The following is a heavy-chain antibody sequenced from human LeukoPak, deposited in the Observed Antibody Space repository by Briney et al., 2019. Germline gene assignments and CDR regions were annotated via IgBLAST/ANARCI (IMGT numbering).Heavy chain of an antibody. CDR3: AREGGSYYDFYFDY. CDR1: GFTFSSYS. Sequence: GGSLRLSCAASGFTFSSYSMNWVRQAPGKGPEWVSSISSSSSYIYYADSVKGRFTISRDNAKNSLYLQMNSLRAEDTAVYYCAREGGSYYDFYFDYWGQGTLVTVSS. CDR2: ISSSSSYI. D-gene: IGHD1-26*01. J-gene: IGHJ4*02. V-gene: IGHV3-21*01.